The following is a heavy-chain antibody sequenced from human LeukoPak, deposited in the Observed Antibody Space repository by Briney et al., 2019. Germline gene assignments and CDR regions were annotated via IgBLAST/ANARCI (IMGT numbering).Heavy chain of an antibody. CDR1: GYTFTHDW. CDR2: IYPRDSTT. V-gene: IGHV5-51*01. Sequence: GESLKICCKSSGYTFTHDWIGWVRQMPGKGLEWMGIIYPRDSTTRYSPAFEGQVTISVDKSITTAYLQWSSLKASDTAMYYCARRAIIQGTSALDFWGQGTVVIVSS. D-gene: IGHD3-3*01. J-gene: IGHJ4*02. CDR3: ARRAIIQGTSALDF.